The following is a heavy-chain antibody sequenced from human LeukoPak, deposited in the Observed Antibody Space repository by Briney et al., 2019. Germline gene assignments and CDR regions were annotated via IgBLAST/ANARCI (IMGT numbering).Heavy chain of an antibody. CDR2: IYYSGST. CDR1: GGSISSYY. J-gene: IGHJ3*02. D-gene: IGHD5-12*01. CDR3: ARDLGYASGVGAFDI. V-gene: IGHV4-59*01. Sequence: PSETLSLTCTVSGGSISSYYWSWIRQPPGKGLEWIGYIYYSGSTNYNPSLKSRVTISVDTSKNQFSLKLSSVTAADTAVYYCARDLGYASGVGAFDIWGQGTMVTVSS.